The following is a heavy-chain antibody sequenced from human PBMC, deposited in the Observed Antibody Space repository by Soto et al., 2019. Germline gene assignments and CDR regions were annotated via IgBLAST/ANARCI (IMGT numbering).Heavy chain of an antibody. CDR2: IYYSGST. V-gene: IGHV4-59*01. CDR1: GGSISSYY. CDR3: ARSASSGSYYGFDY. Sequence: PSETLSLTCTVSGGSISSYYWSWIRQPPGKGLEWIGYIYYSGSTNYNPSLKSRVTISVDTSKNQFSLKLSSVTAADTAVYYCARSASSGSYYGFDYWGQGTLVTVSS. J-gene: IGHJ4*02. D-gene: IGHD1-26*01.